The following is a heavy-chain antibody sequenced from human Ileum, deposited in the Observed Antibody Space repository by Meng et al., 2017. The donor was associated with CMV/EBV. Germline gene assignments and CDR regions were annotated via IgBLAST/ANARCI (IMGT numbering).Heavy chain of an antibody. CDR1: GYTFTNYD. Sequence: ASVKVSCKASGYTFTNYDINWLRQVSGQGLEWMGWMNPTTGNTGFSEKFQGRITITMNTSLSTTYMELSSLTSEDTALYYCARWVGSYFEYWGQGALVTVSS. D-gene: IGHD4-23*01. CDR3: ARWVGSYFEY. V-gene: IGHV1-8*01. CDR2: MNPTTGNT. J-gene: IGHJ4*02.